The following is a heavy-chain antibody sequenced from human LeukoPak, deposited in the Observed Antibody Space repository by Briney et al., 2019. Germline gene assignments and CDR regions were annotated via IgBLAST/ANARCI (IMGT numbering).Heavy chain of an antibody. CDR3: AVGYSSGWYGY. J-gene: IGHJ4*02. V-gene: IGHV4-59*08. CDR1: GGSISSYY. D-gene: IGHD6-19*01. CDR2: IYYSGST. Sequence: SETLSLTCTVSGGSISSYYWSWIRQPPGKGLEWIGYIYYSGSTNYNPSLKSRVTISVDTSKNQFSLKLSSVTAADTALYYCAVGYSSGWYGYWGQGTLVTVSS.